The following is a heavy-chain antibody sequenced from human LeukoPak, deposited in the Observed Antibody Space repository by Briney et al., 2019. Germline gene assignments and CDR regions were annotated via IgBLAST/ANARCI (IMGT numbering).Heavy chain of an antibody. D-gene: IGHD6-6*01. CDR3: ARGRRVRLVSGYYYGMDV. CDR2: MNPNSGNT. CDR1: GYTFTSYD. Sequence: GASVKVSCKASGYTFTSYDINWVRQATGQGLEWMGWMNPNSGNTGYAQKFQGRVTMTRNTSISTAYMELSSLRSEDTAVYYCARGRRVRLVSGYYYGMDVWGQGTTVTVSS. J-gene: IGHJ6*02. V-gene: IGHV1-8*01.